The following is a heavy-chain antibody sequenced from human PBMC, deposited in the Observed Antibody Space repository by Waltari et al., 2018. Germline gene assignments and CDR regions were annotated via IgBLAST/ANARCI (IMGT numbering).Heavy chain of an antibody. CDR3: ARGRGGSYLYGMDV. J-gene: IGHJ6*02. Sequence: QVQLQQWGAGLLKPSETLSLTCAVTGVSFSGYYWSWLRQPPGKGLEWIGEINHSGSTNYNPSLKSRVTISVDTSKNQFSLKLSSVTAADTAVYYCARGRGGSYLYGMDVWGQGTTVTVSS. CDR2: INHSGST. D-gene: IGHD1-26*01. V-gene: IGHV4-34*01. CDR1: GVSFSGYY.